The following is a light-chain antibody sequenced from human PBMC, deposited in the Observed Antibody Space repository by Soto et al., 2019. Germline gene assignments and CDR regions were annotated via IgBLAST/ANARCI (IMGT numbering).Light chain of an antibody. CDR2: WAS. Sequence: DIVMTQTPDSLAVSLGERATINCKSSQRILYFSSNKNFLGWYQQKPGQPPKVLINWASTREFGVPDRFSGSGSGTDFTFTISNLQAEEVAVYYCQQFYGFPLTFGGVTKVEI. CDR3: QQFYGFPLT. V-gene: IGKV4-1*01. J-gene: IGKJ4*01. CDR1: QRILYFSSNKNF.